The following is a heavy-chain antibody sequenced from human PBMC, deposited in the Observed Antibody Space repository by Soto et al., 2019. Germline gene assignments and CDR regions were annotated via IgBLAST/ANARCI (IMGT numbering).Heavy chain of an antibody. CDR2: IIPIFGTA. J-gene: IGHJ6*02. Sequence: SVKVSCKASGGTFSSYAISWVRQAPGQGLEWMGGIIPIFGTANYAQKFQGRVTITADESTSTAYMELSSLRSEDTAVYYCARGRGYCSSTSCPYGMDVWGQGTTVTVSS. V-gene: IGHV1-69*13. CDR3: ARGRGYCSSTSCPYGMDV. CDR1: GGTFSSYA. D-gene: IGHD2-2*01.